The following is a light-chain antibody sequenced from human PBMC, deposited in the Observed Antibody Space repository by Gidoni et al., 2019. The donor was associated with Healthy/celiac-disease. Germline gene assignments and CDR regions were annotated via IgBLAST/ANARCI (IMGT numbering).Light chain of an antibody. CDR3: QQLNSYPWGPFT. CDR1: QGISSY. V-gene: IGKV1-9*01. CDR2: AAS. Sequence: DIQLTQSPSFLSASVGDRVTITCRASQGISSYLAWYQQKPGKAPKLLIYAASTLQSGVPSRFSGSGSGTEFTLTISSLQPEDFATYYCQQLNSYPWGPFTFGPGTKVDIK. J-gene: IGKJ3*01.